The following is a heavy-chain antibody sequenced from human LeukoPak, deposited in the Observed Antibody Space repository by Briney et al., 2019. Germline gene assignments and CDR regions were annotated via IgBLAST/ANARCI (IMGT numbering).Heavy chain of an antibody. CDR3: AKGHRLCPSGNCTSQVDY. D-gene: IGHD4-23*01. V-gene: IGHV3-23*01. CDR1: GFTFKNFV. J-gene: IGHJ4*01. CDR2: VCDSGVHT. Sequence: GGPLTLPCTASGFTFKNFVMSWVRQAPGKGLEWISNVCDSGVHTYTTNSATGRVTISRENSTNTRYLQMYGLRVEDTATYYCAKGHRLCPSGNCTSQVDYWGHGTLVTVPT.